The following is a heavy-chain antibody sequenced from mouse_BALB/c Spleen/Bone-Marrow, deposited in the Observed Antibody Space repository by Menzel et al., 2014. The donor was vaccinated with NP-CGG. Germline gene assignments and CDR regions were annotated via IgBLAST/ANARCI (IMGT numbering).Heavy chain of an antibody. J-gene: IGHJ4*01. CDR2: ISYDGSN. CDR3: AGEGIYDDYWDDAMDY. Sequence: EVHLVESGPGLVKPSQSLSLTCSVTGYSITSGYYWNWTRQFPENTLAWLGYISYDGSNNYNPYLNNRITITRDTSKIQSFRKMDSVTTVDTAIYDCAGEGIYDDYWDDAMDYWGQGTSVTVSS. D-gene: IGHD2-3*01. CDR1: GYSITSGYY. V-gene: IGHV3-6*02.